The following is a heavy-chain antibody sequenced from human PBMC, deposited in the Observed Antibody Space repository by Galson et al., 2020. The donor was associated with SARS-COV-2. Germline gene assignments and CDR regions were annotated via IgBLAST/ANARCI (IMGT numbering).Heavy chain of an antibody. D-gene: IGHD3-9*01. CDR1: GFTFSSYA. CDR3: AKPPRGRGLTGSDY. Sequence: GGSLRLSCAASGFTFSSYAMSWVRQAPGKGLEWVSAISGSGGSTYYADSVKGRFTISRDNSKNTLYLQMNSLRAEDTAVYYCAKPPRGRGLTGSDYWGQGTLVTVSS. J-gene: IGHJ4*02. V-gene: IGHV3-23*01. CDR2: ISGSGGST.